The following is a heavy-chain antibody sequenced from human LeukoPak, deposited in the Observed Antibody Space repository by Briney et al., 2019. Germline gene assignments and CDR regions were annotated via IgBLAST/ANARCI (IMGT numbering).Heavy chain of an antibody. Sequence: SSQTLSLTCTVSGGSISSGGYYWTWIRQPPGEGLEWIGYIYYTGSIDYNPSLKSRLSISLDTSKNQFSLKLNSVTAADTAVYYCARDHSYYFGSQTSTLDVWGQGTAVTVSS. J-gene: IGHJ6*02. V-gene: IGHV4-31*03. D-gene: IGHD3-10*01. CDR3: ARDHSYYFGSQTSTLDV. CDR2: IYYTGSI. CDR1: GGSISSGGYY.